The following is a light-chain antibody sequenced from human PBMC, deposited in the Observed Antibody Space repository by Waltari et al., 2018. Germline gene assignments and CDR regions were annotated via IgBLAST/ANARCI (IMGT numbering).Light chain of an antibody. CDR2: EVS. V-gene: IGLV2-8*01. J-gene: IGLJ2*01. Sequence: FARPHPPSPSGSLGQPFPIPAPGTTSPVGGYTFSSWYQQPPGKAPKLMIYEVSKRPSGVPDRFSGSKSGNTASLTVSGLQAEDEADYYCSSYAGSNNVVFGGGTKLTVL. CDR1: TSPVGGYTF. CDR3: SSYAGSNNVV.